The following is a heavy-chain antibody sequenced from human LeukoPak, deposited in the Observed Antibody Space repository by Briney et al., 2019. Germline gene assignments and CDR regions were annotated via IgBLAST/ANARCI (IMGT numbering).Heavy chain of an antibody. J-gene: IGHJ3*02. CDR2: INPSSGGT. V-gene: IGHV1-2*02. D-gene: IGHD3-22*01. CDR1: GYTFTTYG. CDR3: ARAGVWDYSDSSGYHNAAFDI. Sequence: GASVKVSCKTSGYTFTTYGFSWVRQAPGQGLEWMGWINPSSGGTNYAQKFQGRVTVTRDTSISTAYMDLSRLRSDDTAVYYCARAGVWDYSDSSGYHNAAFDIWGQGTMVTVSS.